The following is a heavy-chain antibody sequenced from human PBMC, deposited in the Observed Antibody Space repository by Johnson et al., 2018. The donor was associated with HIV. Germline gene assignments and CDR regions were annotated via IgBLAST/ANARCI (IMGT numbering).Heavy chain of an antibody. D-gene: IGHD5-18*01. CDR1: GFTFINAW. CDR3: TTYTTMVTMYVEIKGGAFDI. V-gene: IGHV3-15*01. Sequence: VQLVESGGGLVKPGGSLRLSCAASGFTFINAWMTWVRQAPGKGVEWIGHIKSKPDGGTTDYAAPVNGRFTISRDDSKNTLYLQMNSLKTEDTAVYYCTTYTTMVTMYVEIKGGAFDIWGQGTKVTVSS. CDR2: IKSKPDGGTT. J-gene: IGHJ3*02.